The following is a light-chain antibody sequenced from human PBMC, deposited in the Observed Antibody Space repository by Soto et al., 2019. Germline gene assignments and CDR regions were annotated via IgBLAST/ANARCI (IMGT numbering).Light chain of an antibody. V-gene: IGLV2-14*02. CDR2: EGT. CDR1: SSDVGRYKL. Sequence: QSALTQPASVSGSPGQSITLPCSGSSSDVGRYKLVSWYQQHPGKAPKLMIYEGTKRPSGVSNRFSGSKSGNTASLTISGLQAEDEADYYCSSYTSSSTLYVFGTGTKLTVL. CDR3: SSYTSSSTLYV. J-gene: IGLJ1*01.